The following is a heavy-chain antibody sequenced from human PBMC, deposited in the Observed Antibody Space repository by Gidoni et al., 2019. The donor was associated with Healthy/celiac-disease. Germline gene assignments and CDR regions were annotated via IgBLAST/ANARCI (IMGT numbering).Heavy chain of an antibody. J-gene: IGHJ4*02. D-gene: IGHD3-3*01. V-gene: IGHV3-15*01. CDR3: TTDTGYYDFWSGSDY. CDR2: IKSKTDGGTT. CDR1: GFTFSNAW. Sequence: EVQLVESGGGLVKPGGSLRLSCAASGFTFSNAWMSWVRQAPGKGLEWVGRIKSKTDGGTTDYAAPVKGRFTISRDDSKNTLYLQMNSLKTEDTAVYYCTTDTGYYDFWSGSDYWGQGTLVTVSS.